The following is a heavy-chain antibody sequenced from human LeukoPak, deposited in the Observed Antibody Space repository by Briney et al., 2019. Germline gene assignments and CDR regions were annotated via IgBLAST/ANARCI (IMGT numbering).Heavy chain of an antibody. V-gene: IGHV4-59*01. Sequence: SETLSLTCTVSGGSISSYYWSWIRQPPGKGLEWIGYIYYSGSTNYNPSLKSRVTISVDTSKNQLSLKLSSVTAADTAVYYCARGHSGSYNFDYWGQGTLVTVSS. CDR3: ARGHSGSYNFDY. CDR1: GGSISSYY. D-gene: IGHD1-26*01. J-gene: IGHJ4*02. CDR2: IYYSGST.